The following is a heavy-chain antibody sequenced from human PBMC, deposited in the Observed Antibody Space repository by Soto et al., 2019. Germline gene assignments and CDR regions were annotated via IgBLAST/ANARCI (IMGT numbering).Heavy chain of an antibody. J-gene: IGHJ4*02. CDR2: IKPDGSAT. V-gene: IGHV3-7*01. D-gene: IGHD6-13*01. CDR3: ARGSIAAAGTGFDY. Sequence: EVQLVESGGGLVQPGGSLRLSCAVSGFTFGSYWMNWVRLIPGKGLEWVAYIKPDGSATYYVDSVKGRFTISRDNAKNSLYLQMNSLRVEDTSVYYCARGSIAAAGTGFDYWGQGTLVTVSS. CDR1: GFTFGSYW.